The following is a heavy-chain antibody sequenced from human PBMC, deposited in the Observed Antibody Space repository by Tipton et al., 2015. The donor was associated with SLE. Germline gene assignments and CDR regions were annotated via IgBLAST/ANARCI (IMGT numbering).Heavy chain of an antibody. CDR2: ISGSGGST. J-gene: IGHJ2*01. D-gene: IGHD6-13*01. CDR1: GFTFSSYA. V-gene: IGHV3-23*01. CDR3: AKDGAAGIAAAGYWYFDL. Sequence: SLRLSCAASGFTFSSYAMSWVRQAPGKGLEWVSAISGSGGSTYYADSVKGRFTISRDNSKNTLYLQMNSLRVEDTAVYYCAKDGAAGIAAAGYWYFDLWGRGTLVTVSS.